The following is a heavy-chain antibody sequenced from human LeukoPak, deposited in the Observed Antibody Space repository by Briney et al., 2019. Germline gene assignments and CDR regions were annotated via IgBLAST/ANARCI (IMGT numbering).Heavy chain of an antibody. D-gene: IGHD3-10*01. Sequence: GGSLRLSCAASGFTFSSYNMNWVRQAPGKGLEWVSSITSSGHIYYADSVQGRFSISRDNAKNSLYLQMSSLRAEDTAVYHCATVRGGNTRDFDYWGQGTLVTVSS. CDR2: ITSSGHI. CDR1: GFTFSSYN. J-gene: IGHJ4*02. CDR3: ATVRGGNTRDFDY. V-gene: IGHV3-21*01.